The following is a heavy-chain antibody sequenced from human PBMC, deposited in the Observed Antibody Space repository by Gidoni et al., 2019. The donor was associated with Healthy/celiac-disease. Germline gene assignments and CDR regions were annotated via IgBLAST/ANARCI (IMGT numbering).Heavy chain of an antibody. CDR3: AKDGGCSGGSCYFGFDLNGFDP. Sequence: EVQLLESGGGLVQPGGSLRLSCAASGFTFSSYAMSWVRQAPGKGLEWVSAISGSGGSTYYADSVKGRFTISRDNSKNTLYLQMNSLRAEDTAVYYCAKDGGCSGGSCYFGFDLNGFDPWGQGTLVTVSS. CDR2: ISGSGGST. V-gene: IGHV3-23*01. J-gene: IGHJ5*02. D-gene: IGHD2-15*01. CDR1: GFTFSSYA.